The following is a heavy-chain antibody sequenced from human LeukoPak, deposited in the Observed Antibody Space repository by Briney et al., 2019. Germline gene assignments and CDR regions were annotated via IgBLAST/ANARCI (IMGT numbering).Heavy chain of an antibody. D-gene: IGHD3-16*01. CDR2: IYYSGST. CDR3: ARLVLYHDAFDI. J-gene: IGHJ3*02. Sequence: SETLSLTCTVSGGSISSYYWSWLRQPPGKGLEWIGYIYYSGSTNYNPSLKSRVTISVDTSKNQFSLKLSSVTAADTAVYYCARLVLYHDAFDIWGQGTMVTVSS. V-gene: IGHV4-59*01. CDR1: GGSISSYY.